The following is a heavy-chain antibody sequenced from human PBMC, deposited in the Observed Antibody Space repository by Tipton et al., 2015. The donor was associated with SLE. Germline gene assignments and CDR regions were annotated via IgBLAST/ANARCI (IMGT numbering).Heavy chain of an antibody. CDR3: ARGPELGSSWDLYWYFDL. D-gene: IGHD6-13*01. CDR1: GGSVSSSTDY. J-gene: IGHJ2*01. Sequence: TLSLTCTVSGGSVSSSTDYWSWVRQPAGKGLEWIGSIYYSGSKYYNPSLRSQLTISVDTSKSQFSLKLSSVTAADTAIYYCARGPELGSSWDLYWYFDLWGRGSLVTVSS. V-gene: IGHV4-39*07. CDR2: IYYSGSK.